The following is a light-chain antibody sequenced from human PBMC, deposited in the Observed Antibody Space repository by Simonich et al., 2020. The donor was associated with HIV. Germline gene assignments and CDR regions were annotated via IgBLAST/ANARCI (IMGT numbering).Light chain of an antibody. CDR3: QQYYSTPFT. Sequence: DIVMTQSSDSLAVSLGERATINCKSSQSVLYSSNNKNYFAWYQQKPVQPPRLLIYWASTRESGVPDRFSGSGSGTDFTLTISSLQAEDVAVYYCQQYYSTPFTFGPGTKVDFK. CDR1: QSVLYSSNNKNY. J-gene: IGKJ3*01. V-gene: IGKV4-1*01. CDR2: WAS.